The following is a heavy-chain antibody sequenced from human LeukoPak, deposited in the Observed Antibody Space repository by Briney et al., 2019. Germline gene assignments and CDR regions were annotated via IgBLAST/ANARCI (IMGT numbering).Heavy chain of an antibody. CDR2: IYYSGGT. D-gene: IGHD3-10*01. CDR1: GGSISSSSYY. CDR3: ARRNGARGFDY. J-gene: IGHJ4*02. V-gene: IGHV4-39*01. Sequence: PSETLSLTCTVSGGSISSSSYYWGWIRQPPGKGLEWIGSIYYSGGTYYNPSLKSRVTISVDTSKNQFSLKLSSVTAADTAVYYCARRNGARGFDYWGQGTLVTVSS.